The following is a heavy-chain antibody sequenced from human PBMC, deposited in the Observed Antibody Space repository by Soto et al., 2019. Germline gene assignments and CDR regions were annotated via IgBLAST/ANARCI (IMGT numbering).Heavy chain of an antibody. CDR3: ALSLYYYDSSYFDY. Sequence: KESGPTLVKPTQTLTLTCTFSGFSLSTSGVGVGWIRQPPGKALEWLALIYWNDDKRYSPSLKSRLTITKDTSKNQVVLTMTNMDPVDTATYYCALSLYYYDSSYFDYWGQGTLVTVSS. J-gene: IGHJ4*02. D-gene: IGHD3-22*01. CDR1: GFSLSTSGVG. V-gene: IGHV2-5*01. CDR2: IYWNDDK.